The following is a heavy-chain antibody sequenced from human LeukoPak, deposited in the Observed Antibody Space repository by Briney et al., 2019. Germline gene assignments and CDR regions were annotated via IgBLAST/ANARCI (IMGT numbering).Heavy chain of an antibody. V-gene: IGHV4-59*01. CDR1: GGSISSYY. CDR3: ARGPPLDY. CDR2: IYYSGST. J-gene: IGHJ4*02. Sequence: SETLSLTCTVSGGSISSYYWSWIRQPPGKGLEWIGYIYYSGSTNYNPSLKSRVTISVDTSKNQFSLKLSSVTAADTAVYYCARGPPLDYWGQGTLVTASS.